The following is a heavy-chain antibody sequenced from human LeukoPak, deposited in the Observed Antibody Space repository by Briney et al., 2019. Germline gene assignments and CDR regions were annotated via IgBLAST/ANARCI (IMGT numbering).Heavy chain of an antibody. Sequence: SETLSLTCAVYGGSFSGYYWSWIRQPPGKGLEWIGEINHSGSTNYNPSLKSRVTISVDTSKNQFSLKLSSVTAADTAVYYCASWGLGYYFDYWGQGTLVTVSS. CDR3: ASWGLGYYFDY. J-gene: IGHJ4*02. CDR2: INHSGST. D-gene: IGHD7-27*01. CDR1: GGSFSGYY. V-gene: IGHV4-34*01.